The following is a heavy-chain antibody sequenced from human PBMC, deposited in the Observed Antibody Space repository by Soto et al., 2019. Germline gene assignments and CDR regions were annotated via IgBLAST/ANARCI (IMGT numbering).Heavy chain of an antibody. CDR2: IDPSDSYT. D-gene: IGHD2-2*01. CDR3: ARPLCSSTSCYGDYYYYGMDV. Sequence: RGESLKISCKGSGYSFTRYWISWVRQMPGKGLEWMRRIDPSDSYTNYSPSFQGHVTISADKSISTAYLQWSSLKASDTAMYYCARPLCSSTSCYGDYYYYGMDVWGQGTTVTVSS. V-gene: IGHV5-10-1*01. CDR1: GYSFTRYW. J-gene: IGHJ6*02.